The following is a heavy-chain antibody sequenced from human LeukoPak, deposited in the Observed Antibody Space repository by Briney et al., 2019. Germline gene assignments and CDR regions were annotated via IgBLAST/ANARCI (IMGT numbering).Heavy chain of an antibody. CDR3: ARDGYNTFDY. V-gene: IGHV3-21*01. Sequence: GGSLRLSCAASGFTFSSFSMNWVRQAPGKGLGWVSSISSSSSYIYYADSVKGRFTISRDNAKNSLYLQMNSLRAEDTAEYYCARDGYNTFDYWGQGTLVTVSS. CDR2: ISSSSSYI. D-gene: IGHD5-24*01. CDR1: GFTFSSFS. J-gene: IGHJ4*02.